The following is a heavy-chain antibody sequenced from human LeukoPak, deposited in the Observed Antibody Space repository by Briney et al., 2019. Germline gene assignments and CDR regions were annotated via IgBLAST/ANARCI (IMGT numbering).Heavy chain of an antibody. J-gene: IGHJ3*02. D-gene: IGHD4-17*01. CDR3: ARRPVLKGTQMTTVTPGAFDI. Sequence: GGSLRLSCAASGFTFSSYSMNWVRQAPGKGLEWVSSISSSSSYIYYADSVKGRFTISRDNAKNSLYLQMNSLIAEDTAVYYWARRPVLKGTQMTTVTPGAFDIWGQGTMVTVSS. V-gene: IGHV3-21*01. CDR1: GFTFSSYS. CDR2: ISSSSSYI.